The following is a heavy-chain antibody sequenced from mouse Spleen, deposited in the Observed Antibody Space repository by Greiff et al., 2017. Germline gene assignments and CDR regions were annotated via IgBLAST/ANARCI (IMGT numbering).Heavy chain of an antibody. Sequence: VQLQQPGAELVRPGTSVKLSCKASGYTFTSYWMHWVKQRPGQGLEWIGVIDPSDSYTNYNQKFKGKATLTVDTSSSTAYMQLSSLTSEDSAVYYCARGGPYDGYYEGFAYWGQGTLVTVSA. V-gene: IGHV1-59*01. CDR1: GYTFTSYW. D-gene: IGHD2-3*01. J-gene: IGHJ3*01. CDR3: ARGGPYDGYYEGFAY. CDR2: IDPSDSYT.